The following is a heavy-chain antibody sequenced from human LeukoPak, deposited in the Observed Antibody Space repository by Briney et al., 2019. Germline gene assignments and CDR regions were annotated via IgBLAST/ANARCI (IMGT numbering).Heavy chain of an antibody. CDR3: ARPAAAGKVYYYYYTDV. Sequence: ASVKVSCKASGYTFTSYDINWVRQATGQGLEWMGWMNPNSGNTGYAQKFQGRVTMTRNTSISTAYMELSSLRSEDTAVYYCARPAAAGKVYYYYYTDVWGKGTTVTVSS. J-gene: IGHJ6*03. V-gene: IGHV1-8*01. CDR1: GYTFTSYD. CDR2: MNPNSGNT. D-gene: IGHD6-13*01.